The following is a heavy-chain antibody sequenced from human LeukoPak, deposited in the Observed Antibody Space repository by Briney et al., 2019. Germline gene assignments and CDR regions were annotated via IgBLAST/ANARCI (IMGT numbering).Heavy chain of an antibody. V-gene: IGHV3-21*01. CDR3: ARDLRL. J-gene: IGHJ4*02. CDR2: ISSGSNYI. Sequence: GGSLRLSCAASGFTFSNYNMNWIRQAPGKGLEWVSSISSGSNYIYYADSVKGRFTISRDNAKNSLYLQMDSLRADDAAVYYCARDLRLWGQGTLVTVSS. CDR1: GFTFSNYN.